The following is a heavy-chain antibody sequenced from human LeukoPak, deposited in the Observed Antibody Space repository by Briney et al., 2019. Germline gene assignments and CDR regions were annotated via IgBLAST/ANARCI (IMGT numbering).Heavy chain of an antibody. V-gene: IGHV3-21*01. CDR3: AREGWLVVSYMDV. J-gene: IGHJ6*03. D-gene: IGHD6-19*01. CDR1: EFTFSTYS. CDR2: ISSSSSYI. Sequence: PGGSLRLSCAASEFTFSTYSMSWVRQAPGKGLEWVSSISSSSSYIYYADSVKGRFTISRDNAKNSPYLQMNSLRAEDTAVYYCAREGWLVVSYMDVWGKGTTVTVSS.